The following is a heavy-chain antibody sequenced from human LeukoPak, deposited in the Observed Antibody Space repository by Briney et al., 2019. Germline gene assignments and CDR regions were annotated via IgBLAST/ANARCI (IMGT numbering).Heavy chain of an antibody. V-gene: IGHV1-2*02. Sequence: ASVKVSCKASGYTFTGYYMHWVRQAPGQGLEWMGWINPNSGGTNYAQKFQGRVTMTRDTSISTAYMELSRLRSDDTAVYYCARGGAVVVINYYYYGMDVWGQGTTVTVSS. CDR2: INPNSGGT. J-gene: IGHJ6*02. CDR3: ARGGAVVVINYYYYGMDV. D-gene: IGHD3-22*01. CDR1: GYTFTGYY.